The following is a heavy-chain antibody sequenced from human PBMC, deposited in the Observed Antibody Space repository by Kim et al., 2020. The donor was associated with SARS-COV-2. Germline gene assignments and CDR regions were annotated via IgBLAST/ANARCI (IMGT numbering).Heavy chain of an antibody. Sequence: SETLSLTCAVYGGSFSGYYWSWIRQPPGKGLEWIGEINHSGSTNYNPSLKSRVTISVDTSKNQFSLKLSSVTAADTAVYYCARGYCSGGSCYSLMGGLSVHWFDPWGQGTLVTVSS. J-gene: IGHJ5*02. CDR3: ARGYCSGGSCYSLMGGLSVHWFDP. CDR1: GGSFSGYY. V-gene: IGHV4-34*01. CDR2: INHSGST. D-gene: IGHD2-15*01.